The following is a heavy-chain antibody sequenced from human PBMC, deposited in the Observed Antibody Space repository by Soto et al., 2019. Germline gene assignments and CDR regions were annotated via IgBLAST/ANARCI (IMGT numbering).Heavy chain of an antibody. CDR2: TSYDGRDK. V-gene: IGHV3-30*19. CDR1: GFTFRSYV. Sequence: QVQLVESGGGVVQPGTSLRVSCVGSGFTFRSYVIHWVRQAPGKGLEWVALTSYDGRDKYYDDSVRGRFTISRDNFRNKVDLQMDSLRLEDTALYYCARWGTTGGLDVWGQGTLVSV. D-gene: IGHD3-16*01. J-gene: IGHJ1*01. CDR3: ARWGTTGGLDV.